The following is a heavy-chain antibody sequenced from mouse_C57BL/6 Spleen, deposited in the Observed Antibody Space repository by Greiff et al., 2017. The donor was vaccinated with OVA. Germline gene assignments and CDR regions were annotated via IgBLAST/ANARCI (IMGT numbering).Heavy chain of an antibody. CDR3: AGNGYSYYFDY. Sequence: VQLQQPGAELVRPGSSVKLSCKASGYTFTSYWMHWVKQRPIQGLEWIGNIDPSDSETHYNQKFKDKATLTVDKSSSTAYMQLSSLTSEDSAVYYCAGNGYSYYFDYWGQGTTLTVSS. CDR1: GYTFTSYW. V-gene: IGHV1-52*01. CDR2: IDPSDSET. D-gene: IGHD2-3*01. J-gene: IGHJ2*01.